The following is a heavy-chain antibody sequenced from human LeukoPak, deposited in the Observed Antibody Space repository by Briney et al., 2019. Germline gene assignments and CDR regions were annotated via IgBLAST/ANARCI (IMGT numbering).Heavy chain of an antibody. D-gene: IGHD2-2*01. V-gene: IGHV3-53*01. CDR1: GFTVSSNY. CDR3: ARYCSSASCPSGAFDI. CDR2: IYSGGRT. Sequence: GGSLRLSCAASGFTVSSNYLSWVRQAPAKGLEWVAVIYSGGRTYYADSVKGRFTISRDNPKNTLYLQMNSLRAEDTAVYYCARYCSSASCPSGAFDIWGQGTMVTVSS. J-gene: IGHJ3*02.